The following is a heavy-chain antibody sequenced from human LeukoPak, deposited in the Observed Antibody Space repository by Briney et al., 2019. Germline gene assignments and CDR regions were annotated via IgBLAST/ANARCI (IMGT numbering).Heavy chain of an antibody. CDR2: IIPILGIA. D-gene: IGHD2-15*01. J-gene: IGHJ5*02. V-gene: IGHV1-69*04. Sequence: SVKVSCMASGGTFSSYAISWVRQAPGQGLERMGRIIPILGIANYAQKYQGRVTITADKSTSTAYMELSSLRSEDTAVYYCASTDCSGGSCYSDWFDPWGQGTLVTVSS. CDR1: GGTFSSYA. CDR3: ASTDCSGGSCYSDWFDP.